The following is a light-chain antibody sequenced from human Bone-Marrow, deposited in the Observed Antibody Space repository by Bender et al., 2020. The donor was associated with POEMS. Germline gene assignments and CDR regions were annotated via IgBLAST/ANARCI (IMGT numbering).Light chain of an antibody. CDR2: NVN. CDR3: QSYDNSLGGWV. Sequence: QSALTQPRSVSGSPGQSVTISCTGTSSNVGDYNYVSWYQHHPGEPPQLIIYNVNHLASGVPDRFSGSKSGTSASLAITGLQAEDEGDYYCQSYDNSLGGWVFGGGTKLTVL. CDR1: SSNVGDYNY. J-gene: IGLJ3*02. V-gene: IGLV2-11*01.